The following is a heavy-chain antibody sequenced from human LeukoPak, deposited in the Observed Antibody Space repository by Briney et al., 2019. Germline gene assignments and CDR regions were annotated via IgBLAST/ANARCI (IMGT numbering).Heavy chain of an antibody. CDR3: ARSPYYYDSMDV. D-gene: IGHD3-22*01. CDR1: GGSISSYY. Sequence: SETLSLTCTVSGGSISSYYWSWIRQPPGKGLEWIGYIYYSGSTNYNPSLKSRVTISVDASKNQFSLKLSSVTAADTAVYYCARSPYYYDSMDVWGQGTTVTVSS. J-gene: IGHJ6*02. V-gene: IGHV4-59*01. CDR2: IYYSGST.